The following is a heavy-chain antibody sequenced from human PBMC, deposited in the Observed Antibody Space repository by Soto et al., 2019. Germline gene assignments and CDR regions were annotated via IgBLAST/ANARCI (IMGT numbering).Heavy chain of an antibody. J-gene: IGHJ3*02. CDR3: ARISGVIAQHAFDI. Sequence: PXXSLKIYWKGSGYSFTSYWIVWVRQMPGKGLEWMGIIYPGDSDTRYSPSFQGQVTISADKSISTAYLQWSSLKASDTAMYYCARISGVIAQHAFDIWGQGTMVTVSS. D-gene: IGHD3-16*02. V-gene: IGHV5-51*01. CDR1: GYSFTSYW. CDR2: IYPGDSDT.